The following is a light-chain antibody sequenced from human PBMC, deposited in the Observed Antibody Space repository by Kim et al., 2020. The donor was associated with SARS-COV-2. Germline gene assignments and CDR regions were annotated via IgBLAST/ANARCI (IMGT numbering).Light chain of an antibody. CDR3: QETFTTPPYI. J-gene: IGKJ2*01. CDR2: GVS. V-gene: IGKV1-39*01. CDR1: QTISGY. Sequence: DIQMTQSPSSLSASVGDRVTITCRASQTISGYVNWYQQKPGKAPKLLIYGVSSLQSGVPSRFSGSGSGTDFALTISSLEAEDFATYYCQETFTTPPYIFGQGTKVDIK.